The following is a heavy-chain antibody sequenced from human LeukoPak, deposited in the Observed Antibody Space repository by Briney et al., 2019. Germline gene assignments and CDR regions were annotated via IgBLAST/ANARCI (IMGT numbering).Heavy chain of an antibody. Sequence: SETLSLTCTVPGGSISTYYWSWIRQPPGKGLEWIGYFYNSGSTNYNPSLKSRDTISVDTSRNQFSLKLTAVTAADTAVYYCARHGGSYSFDSWGQGTLVTVSS. CDR1: GGSISTYY. V-gene: IGHV4-59*08. CDR3: ARHGGSYSFDS. CDR2: FYNSGST. J-gene: IGHJ4*02. D-gene: IGHD1-26*01.